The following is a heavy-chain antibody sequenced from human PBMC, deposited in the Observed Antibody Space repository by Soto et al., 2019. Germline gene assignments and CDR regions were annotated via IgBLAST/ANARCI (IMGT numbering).Heavy chain of an antibody. Sequence: EVQVLESGGGLVQPGGSLRLSCAASGFNFSRYTMSWVRQAPGKGLEWVSAISGTGVYTYYADSVKGRFIISRDNSKNMLYLQMNSLRAEDTAIYYCARGRLAALFDPWGQGTLVIVSS. J-gene: IGHJ5*02. V-gene: IGHV3-23*01. CDR2: ISGTGVYT. CDR3: ARGRLAALFDP. CDR1: GFNFSRYT.